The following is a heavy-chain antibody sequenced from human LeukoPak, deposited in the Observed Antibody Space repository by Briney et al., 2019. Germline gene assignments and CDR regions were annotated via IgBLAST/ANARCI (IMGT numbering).Heavy chain of an antibody. CDR1: GFTFSNYA. D-gene: IGHD3-9*01. J-gene: IGHJ3*01. Sequence: GGSLRLSCAASGFTFSNYAMSWVRQAPGQGLEWVAGTNGGNVRPQYADSVKGRFSVYSDNYKDTLYLEMNSLRAEDTAMYHCAKHQGAFQYCDWAADSFDVWGQGTVVSVSS. CDR3: AKHQGAFQYCDWAADSFDV. V-gene: IGHV3-23*01. CDR2: TNGGNVRP.